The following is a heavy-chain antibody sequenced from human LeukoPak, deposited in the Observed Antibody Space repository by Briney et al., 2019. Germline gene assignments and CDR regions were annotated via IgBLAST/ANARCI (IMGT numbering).Heavy chain of an antibody. CDR3: ARHESIAANCFDP. Sequence: SEALSLPFTISGVSISSHYWSWIRQAPGKGLEGIGYKHYSGRTYYNPSLQGRVTISVDTSKNHFSLRLTSVTAADTAVYYCARHESIAANCFDPWGQGTLVTVSS. CDR2: KHYSGRT. D-gene: IGHD6-6*01. CDR1: GVSISSHY. J-gene: IGHJ5*02. V-gene: IGHV4-59*11.